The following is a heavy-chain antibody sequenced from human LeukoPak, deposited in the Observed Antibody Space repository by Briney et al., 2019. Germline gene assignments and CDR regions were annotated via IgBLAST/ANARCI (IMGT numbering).Heavy chain of an antibody. D-gene: IGHD6-19*01. CDR2: IYYSGST. CDR1: GGSISSSTYY. V-gene: IGHV4-39*01. J-gene: IGHJ5*02. Sequence: SETLSLTCTASGGSISSSTYYWGWIRQPPGKGLEWIGSIYYSGSTYYNPSLKSRVTISVDTSKNQFSLKLSSVTAADTAVYYCARWLVVGDNWFDPWGQGTLVTVSS. CDR3: ARWLVVGDNWFDP.